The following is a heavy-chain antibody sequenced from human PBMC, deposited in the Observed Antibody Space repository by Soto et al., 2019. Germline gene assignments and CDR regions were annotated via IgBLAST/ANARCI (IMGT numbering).Heavy chain of an antibody. Sequence: PSETLSLTCTVSGGSISSSSFYWGWIRQPPGKGLEWIGSVDYSGSTFYSPSLKSRVTISVGTSKNQFSLKLSSVTAADTAVYYCAKHSDTGLGYCRGGSCYPSLCYYYYMAVWGKGTTVTVSS. CDR2: VDYSGST. J-gene: IGHJ6*03. CDR1: GGSISSSSFY. D-gene: IGHD2-15*01. CDR3: AKHSDTGLGYCRGGSCYPSLCYYYYMAV. V-gene: IGHV4-39*01.